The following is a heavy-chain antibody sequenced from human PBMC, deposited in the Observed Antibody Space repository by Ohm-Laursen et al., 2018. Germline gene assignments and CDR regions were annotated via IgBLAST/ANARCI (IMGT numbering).Heavy chain of an antibody. CDR3: ARVSSGRLNY. V-gene: IGHV3-9*01. CDR2: ISWNSGSI. D-gene: IGHD3-22*01. J-gene: IGHJ4*02. CDR1: GFTFDDYA. Sequence: RSLRLSCSASGFTFDDYAMHWVRQAPGKGLEWVSGISWNSGSIGYADSVKGRFTISRDNAKNSLYLQMNSLRAEDTAVYYCARVSSGRLNYWGQGTLVTVSS.